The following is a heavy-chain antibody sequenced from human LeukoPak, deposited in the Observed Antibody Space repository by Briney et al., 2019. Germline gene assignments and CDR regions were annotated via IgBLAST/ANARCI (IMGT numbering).Heavy chain of an antibody. Sequence: SGTLSLTCAVSGGSISSGSYYWGWIRQPPGKGLEWIGSISYSGSTYYNPSLKSRVTISVDTSKNQFSLKLSSLTAADTAVYYCAGDDTGFDPWGQGTLVTVSS. CDR1: GGSISSGSYY. CDR2: ISYSGST. V-gene: IGHV4-39*02. J-gene: IGHJ5*02. CDR3: AGDDTGFDP.